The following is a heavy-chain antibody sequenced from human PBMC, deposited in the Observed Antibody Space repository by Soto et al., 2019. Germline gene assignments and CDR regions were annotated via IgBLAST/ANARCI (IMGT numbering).Heavy chain of an antibody. CDR2: FDPEDGET. CDR3: ATVSIAAAGTGGSYYYYGMDV. Sequence: GASVKVSCKVSGYTLTELSMHWVRQAPGKGLEWMGGFDPEDGETIYAQKFQGRVTMTEDTSTDTAYMKLSSLRSEDTAVYYCATVSIAAAGTGGSYYYYGMDVWGQGTTVTVSS. J-gene: IGHJ6*02. V-gene: IGHV1-24*01. CDR1: GYTLTELS. D-gene: IGHD6-13*01.